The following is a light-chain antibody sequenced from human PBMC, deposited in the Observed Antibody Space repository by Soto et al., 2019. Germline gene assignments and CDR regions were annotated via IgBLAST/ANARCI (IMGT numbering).Light chain of an antibody. J-gene: IGKJ5*01. CDR3: QQRSNWIT. CDR2: GVS. V-gene: IGKV3D-20*02. Sequence: EIVLTQSPVALSLSPGERATLSCRASQSVSSTLLTWYQQKPGQAPRLLIYGVSSRATGIPDRFSGSGSGTDFTLTVSSLEPEDFAVYYCQQRSNWITFGQGTRLEIK. CDR1: QSVSSTL.